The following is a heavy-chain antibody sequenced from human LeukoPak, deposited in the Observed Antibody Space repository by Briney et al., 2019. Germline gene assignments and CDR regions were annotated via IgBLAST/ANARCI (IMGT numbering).Heavy chain of an antibody. CDR3: ARGIPRGHIDY. J-gene: IGHJ4*02. CDR2: IYTSGGT. CDR1: GGSISSGSYY. V-gene: IGHV4-61*02. Sequence: PSETLSLTCTVSGGSISSGSYYWSWIRQPAGKGLEWIGRIYTSGGTKYNPSLKSRVTVSVDTSKNQFSLKLSSVTAADTAVYYCARGIPRGHIDYWGQGTLVTVSS. D-gene: IGHD3-10*01.